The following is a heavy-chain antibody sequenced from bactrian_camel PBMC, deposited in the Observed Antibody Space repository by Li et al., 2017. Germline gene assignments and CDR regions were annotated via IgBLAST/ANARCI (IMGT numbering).Heavy chain of an antibody. CDR3: AATQTRWLQCTPKATYTY. V-gene: IGHV3S63*01. CDR1: GYTFNT. J-gene: IGHJ4*01. CDR2: LSEIGQT. D-gene: IGHD4*01. Sequence: QVQLVESGGGSALAGGSVRLSCAASGYTFNTYSWFRQAPGKEREGVASLSEIGQTVYDDSVQNRFTISTDDAKTTLYLEMDNLKPEDTGMYYCAATQTRWLQCTPKATYTYWGQGTQVTVS.